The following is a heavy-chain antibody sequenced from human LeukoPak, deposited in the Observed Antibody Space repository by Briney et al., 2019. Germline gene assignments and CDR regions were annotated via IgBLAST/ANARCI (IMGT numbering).Heavy chain of an antibody. CDR2: INPNSGGT. CDR1: GYTFTGYY. D-gene: IGHD1-1*01. J-gene: IGHJ4*02. Sequence: ASVKVSCKASGYTFTGYYMHWVRQAPGQGLEWMGWINPNSGGTNYAQKFQGRVTMTRDTSISTAYMELSRLRSDDTAVYYCARDESTTGTTFDYWGQGTLVTVSS. CDR3: ARDESTTGTTFDY. V-gene: IGHV1-2*02.